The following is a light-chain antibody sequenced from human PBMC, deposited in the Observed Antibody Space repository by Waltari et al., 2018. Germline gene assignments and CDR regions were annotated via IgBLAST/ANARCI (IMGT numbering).Light chain of an antibody. CDR2: DVT. Sequence: SALTQPASVSGSPGQSLPLSCTGTSSHVGGYNHVSWYQQHPDKAPKLLIYDVTKRPSGVSYRFSASKSGNTASLTISGLQAEDEGDYYCSSYTSSSTRVFGGGTKLTVL. CDR3: SSYTSSSTRV. V-gene: IGLV2-14*03. J-gene: IGLJ3*02. CDR1: SSHVGGYNH.